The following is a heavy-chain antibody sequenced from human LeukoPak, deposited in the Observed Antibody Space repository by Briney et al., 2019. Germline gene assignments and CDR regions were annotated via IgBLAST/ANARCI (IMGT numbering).Heavy chain of an antibody. CDR2: VDPDDGQR. V-gene: IGHV1-24*01. Sequence: ASVTVSCKISGYTLDDISMHWVRQPPGKGLEWMGGVDPDDGQRVYAQKFQGRVSMTEGSSTNTAYMELSRLRSEDTAVYYCAAVSGHYTLLDAWGQGALVTVST. CDR1: GYTLDDIS. J-gene: IGHJ5*02. CDR3: AAVSGHYTLLDA. D-gene: IGHD1-26*01.